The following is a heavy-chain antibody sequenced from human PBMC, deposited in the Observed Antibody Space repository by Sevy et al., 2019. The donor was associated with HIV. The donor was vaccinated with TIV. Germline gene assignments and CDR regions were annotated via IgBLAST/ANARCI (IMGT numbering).Heavy chain of an antibody. CDR3: TRVEGATDWGMDV. D-gene: IGHD1-26*01. CDR1: GFTFGDYT. Sequence: GGSLRLSCTASGFTFGDYTVSWVRQAPGKGLEWVGFIRSKSYGGTIEYAASVKGRFTISKDTSKRIAYQQINSLKTEDTALYFCTRVEGATDWGMDVWGQGTTVTVSS. CDR2: IRSKSYGGTI. V-gene: IGHV3-49*04. J-gene: IGHJ6*02.